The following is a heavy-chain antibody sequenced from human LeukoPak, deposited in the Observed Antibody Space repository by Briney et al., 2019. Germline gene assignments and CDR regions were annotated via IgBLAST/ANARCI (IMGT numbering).Heavy chain of an antibody. V-gene: IGHV1-8*03. D-gene: IGHD2-2*01. CDR1: GYTFTSYD. CDR3: AKSTYWSNPYYFDY. CDR2: MNPNSGNT. Sequence: ASVKVSCKASGYTFTSYDINWVRQATGQGLEWMGWMNPNSGNTGYAQKFQGRVTITRNTSISTAYMELSSLRSEDTAVYYCAKSTYWSNPYYFDYWGQGTLVTVSS. J-gene: IGHJ4*02.